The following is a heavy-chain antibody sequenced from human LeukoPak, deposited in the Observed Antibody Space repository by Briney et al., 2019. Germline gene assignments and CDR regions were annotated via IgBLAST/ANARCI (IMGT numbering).Heavy chain of an antibody. J-gene: IGHJ6*02. V-gene: IGHV3-7*04. D-gene: IGHD3-3*01. Sequence: GRFTISRDNAKNSLYLQMNSLRAEDTAVYYCARAYYDFWSGYFTYYYYGMDVWGQGTTVTVSS. CDR3: ARAYYDFWSGYFTYYYYGMDV.